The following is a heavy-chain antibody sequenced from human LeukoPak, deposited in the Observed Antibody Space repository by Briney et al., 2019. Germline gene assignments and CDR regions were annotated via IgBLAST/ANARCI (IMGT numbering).Heavy chain of an antibody. Sequence: PSETLSLTCTVSGGSISSDYWSWIRPPPGKGLEWIGYIYYSVSTNYNPSLKSRVTISVDTSKNQSSLKLSSVTAADTAVYYCARCSNLDTGRNYYYYYMDVWGKGTTVTVSS. V-gene: IGHV4-59*01. CDR1: GGSISSDY. CDR2: IYYSVST. D-gene: IGHD5-18*01. CDR3: ARCSNLDTGRNYYYYYMDV. J-gene: IGHJ6*03.